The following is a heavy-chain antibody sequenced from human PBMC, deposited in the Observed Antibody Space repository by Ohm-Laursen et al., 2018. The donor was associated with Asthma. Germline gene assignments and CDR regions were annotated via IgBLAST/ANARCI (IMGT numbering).Heavy chain of an antibody. J-gene: IGHJ4*02. CDR2: LFPDGRRT. V-gene: IGHV3-74*01. CDR3: ARGNVEGLL. CDR1: GFIFSDYF. Sequence: SLRLSCTASGFIFSDYFMHWVRQRPGEGLVWISHLFPDGRRTYYADSVRGRFTISRDDAQNTVYLQMHSLRVDDTAVYFCARGNVEGLLWGQGTLVTGSS.